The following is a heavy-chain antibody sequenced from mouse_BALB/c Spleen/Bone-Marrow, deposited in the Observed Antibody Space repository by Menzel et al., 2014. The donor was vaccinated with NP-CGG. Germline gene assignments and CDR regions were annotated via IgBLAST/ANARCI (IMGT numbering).Heavy chain of an antibody. J-gene: IGHJ2*01. V-gene: IGHV2-9*02. D-gene: IGHD2-14*01. Sequence: VHLVESGPGLVAPSQSLSITCTVSGFSLTTYGIHWVRQPPGKGLEWLGVIWAGGTTIYNSILMSRLSISKDTSKSQVFLKMNSLQTDDTAIYYCAREGAYYRYIDYWGQGTTLTVSS. CDR1: GFSLTTYG. CDR2: IWAGGTT. CDR3: AREGAYYRYIDY.